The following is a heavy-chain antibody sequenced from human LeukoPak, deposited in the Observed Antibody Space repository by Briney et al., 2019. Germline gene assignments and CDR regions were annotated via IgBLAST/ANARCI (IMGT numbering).Heavy chain of an antibody. Sequence: PSETLSLTCAVYGGPFSGYYWSWIRQPPGKGLEWIGEINHSGSTNFNPSLKSRVTISVDTSKNQFSLKLSSVTAADTAVYYCARGGMYSSYSYWGQGTLVTVSS. J-gene: IGHJ4*02. CDR3: ARGGMYSSYSY. D-gene: IGHD6-19*01. CDR1: GGPFSGYY. V-gene: IGHV4-34*01. CDR2: INHSGST.